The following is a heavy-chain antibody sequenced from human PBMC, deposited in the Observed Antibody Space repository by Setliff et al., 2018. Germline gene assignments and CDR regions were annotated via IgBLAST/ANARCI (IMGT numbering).Heavy chain of an antibody. CDR1: GYTFNNYA. CDR3: ARASAKYEGGAFDI. J-gene: IGHJ3*02. CDR2: IIPGSGNT. Sequence: ASVKVSCKASGYTFNNYAAHWVRQAPGQSLEWMGWIIPGSGNTKYSQDFQGRVTITSDTSANTVYMDLSSLRSEDTAVYYCARASAKYEGGAFDIWGQGTMVTVSS. D-gene: IGHD1-26*01. V-gene: IGHV1-3*01.